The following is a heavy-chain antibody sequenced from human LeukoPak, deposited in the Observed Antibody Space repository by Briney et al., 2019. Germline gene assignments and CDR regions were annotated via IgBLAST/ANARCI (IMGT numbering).Heavy chain of an antibody. Sequence: GGSLRLSCAASGFIFINAWMNWVRQAPGKGLEWVGHIKSKTDGGATDYAAPVKGRFTISRDDSKNTLYLQMDSLKTEDTAIYYCIRCGYNIPEYSQHWGQGTLVTVSS. J-gene: IGHJ1*01. D-gene: IGHD5-24*01. CDR1: GFIFINAW. CDR2: IKSKTDGGAT. V-gene: IGHV3-15*07. CDR3: IRCGYNIPEYSQH.